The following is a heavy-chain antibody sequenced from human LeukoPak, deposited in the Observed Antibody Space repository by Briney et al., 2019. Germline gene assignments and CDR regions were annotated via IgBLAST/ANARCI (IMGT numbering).Heavy chain of an antibody. CDR2: LNEYGSDE. J-gene: IGHJ4*02. V-gene: IGHV3-7*01. Sequence: GRSLRLSCAASGFTFSYYWMSWVRQAPGQGPEWVANLNEYGSDEYYVESVKGRFTISRDNAKNTLYLQMNSLRAEDTAVYYCARTANFAAGYYINYWGQGTLVTVSS. CDR1: GFTFSYYW. CDR3: ARTANFAAGYYINY. D-gene: IGHD6-13*01.